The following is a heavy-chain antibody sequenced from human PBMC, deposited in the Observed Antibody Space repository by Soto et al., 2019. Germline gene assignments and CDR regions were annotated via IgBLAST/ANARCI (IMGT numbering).Heavy chain of an antibody. CDR1: GFTFTSSA. J-gene: IGHJ6*02. CDR3: AADPVSYYYGMDV. CDR2: IVVGSGNT. Sequence: SVKVSCKASGFTFTSSAVQWVRQARGQRLEWIGWIVVGSGNTNYAQKFQERVTITRDMSTSTAYMELSSLRSEDTAVYYCAADPVSYYYGMDVWGQGTTVTVSS. V-gene: IGHV1-58*01.